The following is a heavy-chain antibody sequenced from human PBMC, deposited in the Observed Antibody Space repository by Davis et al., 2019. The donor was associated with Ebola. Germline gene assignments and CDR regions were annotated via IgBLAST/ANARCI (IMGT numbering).Heavy chain of an antibody. CDR1: GFTFSSYS. J-gene: IGHJ6*02. D-gene: IGHD3-10*01. Sequence: PGGSLRLSCAASGFTFSSYSMNWVRKAPGKGLEWVSYISSSSSTIYYADSVKGRFTISRDNAKNSLYLQMNSLRAEDTAVYYCAKDREEVRGVLYYYYGMDVWGQGTTVTVSS. CDR3: AKDREEVRGVLYYYYGMDV. CDR2: ISSSSSTI. V-gene: IGHV3-48*01.